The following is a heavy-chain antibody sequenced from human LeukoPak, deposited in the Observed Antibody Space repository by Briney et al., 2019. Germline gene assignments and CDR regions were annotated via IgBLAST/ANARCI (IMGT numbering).Heavy chain of an antibody. J-gene: IGHJ4*02. Sequence: GGSLRLSCAASGITFRSSGMHWVRQAPGKGLEWVTFIQNDGSDKYYAASVKGRFTNSRDNSKNTVYLHMASLRADDTALYYCAREGGRAVPGRFDQWGQGTLVTVSS. CDR2: IQNDGSDK. D-gene: IGHD6-13*01. CDR1: GITFRSSG. V-gene: IGHV3-30*02. CDR3: AREGGRAVPGRFDQ.